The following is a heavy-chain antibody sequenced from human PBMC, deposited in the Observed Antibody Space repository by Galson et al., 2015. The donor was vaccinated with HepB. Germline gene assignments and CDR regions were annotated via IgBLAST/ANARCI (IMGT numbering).Heavy chain of an antibody. Sequence: TLSLTCSVSGDAIRSGGYYWSWIRQFPGTGLEWIGYIYYSGSTFFNPSLMSRVAISLDTSENQFSLSLSSVTAADTAVYYCARAGSAINFDYWGLGTLVTVFS. J-gene: IGHJ4*02. CDR2: IYYSGST. CDR1: GDAIRSGGYY. V-gene: IGHV4-31*03. CDR3: ARAGSAINFDY. D-gene: IGHD3-10*01.